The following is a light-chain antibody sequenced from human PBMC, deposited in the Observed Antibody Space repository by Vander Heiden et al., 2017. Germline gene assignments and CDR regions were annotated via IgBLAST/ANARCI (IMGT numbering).Light chain of an antibody. CDR1: QNIKTY. CDR2: AAS. V-gene: IGKV1-39*01. Sequence: DIQMTQSPSSLSASIGDRVTITCRASQNIKTYFNWYQQKPGKAPKLLISAASTLQSGVPSRFSGSGSGTDFTLTISMLQPEDSAIYYCQQSDRAPFTFGHGTKVDVK. J-gene: IGKJ3*01. CDR3: QQSDRAPFT.